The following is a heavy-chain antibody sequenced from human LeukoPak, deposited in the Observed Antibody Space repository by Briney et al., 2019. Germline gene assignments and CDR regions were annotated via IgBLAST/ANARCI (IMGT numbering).Heavy chain of an antibody. CDR3: ARDPGKTYCSSTSCYTYYFDY. J-gene: IGHJ4*02. V-gene: IGHV3-21*01. Sequence: GGSLRLSCAASGFTFSSCSLYWVRLAPGKGLEGVSSISSSSSYIYYADSVKGRFTISRDNAKNSLYLQMNSLRAEDTAVYYCARDPGKTYCSSTSCYTYYFDYWGQGTLVTVSS. CDR1: GFTFSSCS. CDR2: ISSSSSYI. D-gene: IGHD2-2*02.